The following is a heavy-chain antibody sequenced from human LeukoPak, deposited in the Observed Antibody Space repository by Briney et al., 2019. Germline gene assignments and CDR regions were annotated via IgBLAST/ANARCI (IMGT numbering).Heavy chain of an antibody. D-gene: IGHD2-15*01. CDR2: IYYSGST. V-gene: IGHV4-59*01. CDR1: GGSISSYY. Sequence: PSETLSLTCTVSGGSISSYYWSWIRQPPGKGLEWIGYIYYSGSTNYNPSLKSRVTISVDTSKNQFSLKLSSVTAADTAVYYRARGIRGFHFDYWGQGTLVTVSS. CDR3: ARGIRGFHFDY. J-gene: IGHJ4*02.